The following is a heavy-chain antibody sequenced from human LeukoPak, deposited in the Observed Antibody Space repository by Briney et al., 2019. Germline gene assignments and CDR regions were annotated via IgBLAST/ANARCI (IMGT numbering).Heavy chain of an antibody. CDR2: IRGSGGGT. V-gene: IGHV3-23*01. J-gene: IGHJ4*02. Sequence: GGSLRLSCAAYGFTFNSSAMSWVRQAPGEGLEWVSAIRGSGGGTYYADSVKGRFTISRDNSKNTLYLQMNSLRDEDTALYYCAKAGIGVVGYFDYWGQGTLVTVSS. CDR1: GFTFNSSA. CDR3: AKAGIGVVGYFDY. D-gene: IGHD6-19*01.